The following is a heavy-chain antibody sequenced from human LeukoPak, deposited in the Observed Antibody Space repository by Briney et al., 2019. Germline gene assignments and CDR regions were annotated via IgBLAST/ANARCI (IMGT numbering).Heavy chain of an antibody. CDR1: GFTFSDYY. CDR3: ARDFYGSGSYYNDGSYYYYYMDV. J-gene: IGHJ6*03. Sequence: GGSLRLSCAASGFTFSDYYMSWIRQAPGKGLEWVSYISSSGSTIYYADSVKGRFTISRDNAKNSLYLQMNSLRAEDTAVYYCARDFYGSGSYYNDGSYYYYYMDVWGKGTTVTISS. V-gene: IGHV3-11*01. CDR2: ISSSGSTI. D-gene: IGHD3-10*01.